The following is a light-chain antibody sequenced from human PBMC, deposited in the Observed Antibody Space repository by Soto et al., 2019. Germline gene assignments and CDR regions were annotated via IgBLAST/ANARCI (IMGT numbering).Light chain of an antibody. Sequence: DIVMTQSPDSLAVSLGERATINCKSSQSVLYSSNNKNYLAWYQQKPGQPPKLLIYWASTRESGVPDRFSGSGSRTDFTLTISSLQTEDVAVYSCQQYYTTPLTFGGGTKVEIK. J-gene: IGKJ4*01. CDR3: QQYYTTPLT. CDR2: WAS. V-gene: IGKV4-1*01. CDR1: QSVLYSSNNKNY.